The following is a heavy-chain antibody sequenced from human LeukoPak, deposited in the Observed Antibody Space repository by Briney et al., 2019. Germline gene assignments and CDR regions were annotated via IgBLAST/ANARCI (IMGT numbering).Heavy chain of an antibody. J-gene: IGHJ5*02. CDR3: ARMEYSSSAGPAGWFDP. Sequence: SETLSLTCAVYGGSFSGYYWSWIRQPPGKGLEWIGYIYYSGSTNYNPSLKSRVTISVDTSKNQFSLKLSSVTAADTAVYYCARMEYSSSAGPAGWFDPWGQGTLVTVSS. V-gene: IGHV4-59*08. CDR1: GGSFSGYY. CDR2: IYYSGST. D-gene: IGHD6-6*01.